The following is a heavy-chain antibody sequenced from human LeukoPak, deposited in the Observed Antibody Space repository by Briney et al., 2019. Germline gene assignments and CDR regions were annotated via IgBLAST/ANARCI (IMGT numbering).Heavy chain of an antibody. Sequence: GGSLRLSCAASGFTFSSYGMHWVRQTPGKGLEWVAVISYDGSNKYYADSVKGRFTISRDNSKNTLYLQMNSLRAEDTAVYYCASMGLGQHDYGDYGFDYWGQGTLVTVSS. CDR3: ASMGLGQHDYGDYGFDY. CDR1: GFTFSSYG. V-gene: IGHV3-30*03. D-gene: IGHD4-17*01. J-gene: IGHJ4*02. CDR2: ISYDGSNK.